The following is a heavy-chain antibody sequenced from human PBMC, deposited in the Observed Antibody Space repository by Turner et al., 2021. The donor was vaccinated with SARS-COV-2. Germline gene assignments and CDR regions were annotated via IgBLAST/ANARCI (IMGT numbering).Heavy chain of an antibody. J-gene: IGHJ6*02. Sequence: QLQLQESDPGLVKPSETLSLTCTVSGGSISSSSYYWGWIRQPPGKGLEWIGNIYYSGSAYYNPPLKSRVTISVDPSKNQFSLKLTSVTAADTAVYYCARLMDTAMDYYGTDVWGQGTTVTVSS. CDR1: GGSISSSSYY. D-gene: IGHD5-18*01. CDR2: IYYSGSA. V-gene: IGHV4-39*01. CDR3: ARLMDTAMDYYGTDV.